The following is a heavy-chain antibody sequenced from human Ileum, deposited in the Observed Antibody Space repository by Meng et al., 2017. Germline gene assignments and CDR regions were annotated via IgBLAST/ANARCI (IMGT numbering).Heavy chain of an antibody. CDR2: INHSGST. CDR1: GGSISSGDYY. CDR3: ASARYDN. V-gene: IGHV4-30-4*01. D-gene: IGHD3-22*01. Sequence: QVQLQESGPGLVKPSQPLSLTCTVSGGSISSGDYYWSWIRQPPGKGLEWIGEINHSGSTNYKPSLKSRVTISVDTSKKQFSLKLTSVTAADTAVYYCASARYDNWGQGTLVTVSS. J-gene: IGHJ4*02.